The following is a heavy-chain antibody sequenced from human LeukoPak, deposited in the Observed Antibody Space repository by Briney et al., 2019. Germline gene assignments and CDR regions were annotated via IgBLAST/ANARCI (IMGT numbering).Heavy chain of an antibody. CDR1: GFPFSNYA. J-gene: IGHJ6*02. CDR2: IWYEGRDK. D-gene: IGHD3/OR15-3a*01. CDR3: ARGPPGDFWTYDYYYYGMDV. Sequence: GTSLRLSCAASGFPFSNYAMHWVRQDPGKGLEWVAVIWYEGRDKYYGGSLKGRFTISRDNSKNTLYLQINSLRAEDSAVYYCARGPPGDFWTYDYYYYGMDVWGQGTTVTVSS. V-gene: IGHV3-33*01.